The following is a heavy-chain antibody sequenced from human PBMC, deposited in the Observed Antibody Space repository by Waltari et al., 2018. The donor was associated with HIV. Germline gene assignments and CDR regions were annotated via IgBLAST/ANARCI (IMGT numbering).Heavy chain of an antibody. J-gene: IGHJ5*01. V-gene: IGHV1-2*02. CDR3: ARPAVAGTGWFDS. CDR2: IKPNSGGT. CDR1: GYTFSDYY. Sequence: QVQLVQSGAEVKEPGASVRVSCKGSGYTFSDYYIHWVRQAPGQGLEWMGWIKPNSGGTNYEQKFQGRGTRTRDTSISAVYMEVKGLTYDDTAVYYCARPAVAGTGWFDSWGRGTLVTVSS. D-gene: IGHD6-19*01.